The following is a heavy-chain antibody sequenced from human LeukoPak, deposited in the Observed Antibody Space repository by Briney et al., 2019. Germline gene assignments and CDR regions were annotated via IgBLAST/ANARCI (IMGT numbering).Heavy chain of an antibody. CDR3: ARLPPTESSGWGRPFDY. D-gene: IGHD6-19*01. CDR1: GGSISSSSYF. CDR2: VYDSGST. Sequence: SETLSPTCTVSGGSISSSSYFWGWIRQPPGKGLEWIGSVYDSGSTYYNPSLKSRVTISVDTSKNQFSLKLSSVTAADTAVFYCARLPPTESSGWGRPFDYWGQGTLVTVSS. J-gene: IGHJ4*02. V-gene: IGHV4-39*01.